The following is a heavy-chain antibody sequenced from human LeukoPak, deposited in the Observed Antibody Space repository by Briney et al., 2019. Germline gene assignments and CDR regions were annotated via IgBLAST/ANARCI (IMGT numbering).Heavy chain of an antibody. V-gene: IGHV3-21*01. D-gene: IGHD7-27*01. CDR2: ISSGSGYI. J-gene: IGHJ5*02. CDR3: ARDMYPGEDRWFDP. CDR1: GFTFSDYA. Sequence: GGSLRLSCAASGFTFSDYAMNWVRQAPGKGLEWVSSISSGSGYIYYADSVKGRFTISRDNAKNSLYLQMNSLRAEDTAVYYCARDMYPGEDRWFDPWGQGTLVTVSS.